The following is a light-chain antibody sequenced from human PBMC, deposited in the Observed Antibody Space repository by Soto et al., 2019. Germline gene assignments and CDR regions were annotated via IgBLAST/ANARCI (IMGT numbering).Light chain of an antibody. CDR1: SSDVGRYNY. CDR3: SSYTTSSTYVL. J-gene: IGLJ2*01. CDR2: DVN. Sequence: QSALTQPASVSGSPGQSITISCTGTSSDVGRYNYVSWYQQHPGKAPKLIIYDVNNRPSGVSNRFSGSKSGNTASLTISGLQAEDEADYHCSSYTTSSTYVLFGGGTKLTVL. V-gene: IGLV2-14*03.